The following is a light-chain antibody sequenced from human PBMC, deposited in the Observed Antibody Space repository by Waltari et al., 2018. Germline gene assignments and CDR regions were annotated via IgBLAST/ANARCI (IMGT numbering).Light chain of an antibody. CDR2: GVN. CDR3: SSYTSSGTYV. Sequence: QSVLTQPASVSGSPGQSITISCTGTSGDVGDYNHVSWYQQPPGKAPKLMIYGVNNRPSGISNRFSGSKSGNTASLTISGLQAEDEADYYCSSYTSSGTYVFGVGTKVTVL. CDR1: SGDVGDYNH. V-gene: IGLV2-14*01. J-gene: IGLJ1*01.